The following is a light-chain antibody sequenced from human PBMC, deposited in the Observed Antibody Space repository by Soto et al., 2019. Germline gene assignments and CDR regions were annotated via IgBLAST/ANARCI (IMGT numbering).Light chain of an antibody. J-gene: IGKJ2*01. CDR2: DAS. V-gene: IGKV3D-20*01. Sequence: EIVLTQSPATLSLSPGERATLSCGASQSVSSSYLAWYQQKPGLAPRLLIYDASSRDTGIPDRFSGSGSGTDFTLTISRLEPEDFAVYYCQQYGSSPQGVTFGQGTKLEIK. CDR1: QSVSSSY. CDR3: QQYGSSPQGVT.